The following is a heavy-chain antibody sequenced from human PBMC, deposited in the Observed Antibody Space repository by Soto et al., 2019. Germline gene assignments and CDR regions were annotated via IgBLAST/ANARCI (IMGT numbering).Heavy chain of an antibody. CDR2: ISSSSSYI. CDR1: GFTFSSYS. J-gene: IGHJ5*02. V-gene: IGHV3-21*01. D-gene: IGHD3-22*01. Sequence: EVQLVESGGGLVKPGGSLRLSCAASGFTFSSYSMNWVRQAPGKGLEWVSSISSSSSYIYYADSVKGRFTISRDNAKNSLYLQMDSLRAEGTAVYYGARVVTRSTYYFLSPGGVGPWGQGTLVTVSS. CDR3: ARVVTRSTYYFLSPGGVGP.